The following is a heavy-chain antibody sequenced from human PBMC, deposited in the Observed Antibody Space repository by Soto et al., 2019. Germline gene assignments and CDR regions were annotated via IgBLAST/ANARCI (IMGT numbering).Heavy chain of an antibody. J-gene: IGHJ4*02. V-gene: IGHV1-46*02. Sequence: QVQLVQSGAEVKKPGASVKVSCKASGYTFNTYNMYWVRQAPAQGLEWMGVSNPSIGSTNYAQKFQGRVIMTRDTSTSTVYMELSTLRSDDTAVYYCARLYSGSRLDYWGQGTLVTVSS. CDR1: GYTFNTYN. D-gene: IGHD1-26*01. CDR2: SNPSIGST. CDR3: ARLYSGSRLDY.